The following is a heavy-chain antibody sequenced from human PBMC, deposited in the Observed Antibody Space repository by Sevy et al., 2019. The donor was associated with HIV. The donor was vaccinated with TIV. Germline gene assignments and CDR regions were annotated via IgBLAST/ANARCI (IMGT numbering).Heavy chain of an antibody. Sequence: GGSLRLSCAASGFTFSSYAMSWVRQAPGKGLEWISAISGSGGSTYYADSVKGRFTISRDNSKNTLYLQMNSLRAEDTAVYYCAKDGSPPGIAVAGTGGYFDYWGQGTLVTVSS. J-gene: IGHJ4*02. D-gene: IGHD6-19*01. V-gene: IGHV3-23*01. CDR2: ISGSGGST. CDR3: AKDGSPPGIAVAGTGGYFDY. CDR1: GFTFSSYA.